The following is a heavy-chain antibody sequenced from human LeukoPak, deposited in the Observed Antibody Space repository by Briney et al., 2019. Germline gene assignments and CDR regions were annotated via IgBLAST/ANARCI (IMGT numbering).Heavy chain of an antibody. CDR3: ARDRVAARAYYFDY. CDR2: ISYDGSNK. V-gene: IGHV3-30-3*01. D-gene: IGHD2-15*01. J-gene: IGHJ4*02. CDR1: GFXFSSSA. Sequence: PGGSLRLSCAASGFXFSSSAIHWVRQAPGKGLEWVAAISYDGSNKYYADSVKGRFTISRDNSKNTLYLQMNSLRAEDTAVYYCARDRVAARAYYFDYWGQGTLVTVSS.